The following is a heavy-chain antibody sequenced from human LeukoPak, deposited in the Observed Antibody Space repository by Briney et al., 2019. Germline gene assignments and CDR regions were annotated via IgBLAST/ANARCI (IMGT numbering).Heavy chain of an antibody. CDR2: IIPIFGTA. V-gene: IGHV1-69*13. CDR1: GGTFSSYA. D-gene: IGHD3-3*01. Sequence: ASVKVFCKASGGTFSSYAISWVRQAPGQGLEWMGGIIPIFGTANYAQKFQGRVTITADESTSTAYMELSSLRSEDTAVYYCARVGGPLRFLEWSSFDYWGQGTLVTVSS. J-gene: IGHJ4*02. CDR3: ARVGGPLRFLEWSSFDY.